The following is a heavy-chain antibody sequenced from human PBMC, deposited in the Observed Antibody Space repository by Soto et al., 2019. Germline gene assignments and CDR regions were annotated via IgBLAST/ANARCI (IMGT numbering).Heavy chain of an antibody. CDR1: GGSFSGYY. Sequence: SETLSLTCAVYGGSFSGYYWSWIRQPPGKGLEWIGEINHSGSTNYNPSLKSRVTISVATSKNQFSLKLSSVTAADTAVYYCARLEYGSGSYVNWFDPWGQGTLVTVSS. CDR2: INHSGST. V-gene: IGHV4-34*01. J-gene: IGHJ5*02. CDR3: ARLEYGSGSYVNWFDP. D-gene: IGHD3-10*01.